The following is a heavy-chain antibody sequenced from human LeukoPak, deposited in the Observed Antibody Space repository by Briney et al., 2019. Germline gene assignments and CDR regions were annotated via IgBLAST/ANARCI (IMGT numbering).Heavy chain of an antibody. V-gene: IGHV3-30*18. J-gene: IGHJ6*02. D-gene: IGHD5-12*01. Sequence: GGSLRLSCTASKFTFSHYGMQWVRQAPGKGLEWVAVITSDGSIKVYADCVKGRFTLSRDNSINTVDLQMNSLRAEDTAVYYCVKAYSGYDPGPYYYYGMDVWGQGTTVTVSS. CDR3: VKAYSGYDPGPYYYYGMDV. CDR1: KFTFSHYG. CDR2: ITSDGSIK.